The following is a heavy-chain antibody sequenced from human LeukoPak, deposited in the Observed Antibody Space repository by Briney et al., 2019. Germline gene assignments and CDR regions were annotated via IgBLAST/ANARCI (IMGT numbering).Heavy chain of an antibody. D-gene: IGHD2-15*01. J-gene: IGHJ6*02. CDR2: IYHSGTT. CDR1: GDSFSSNYW. CDR3: ARDRGGLTYGKDI. Sequence: SETLSLTCAVSGDSFSSNYWWNWVRQSPGKGLEWIGEIYHSGTTNYNPSLKSRVSISLDKSKNQLSLKVNSVTAADTAVYYCARDRGGLTYGKDIWGQGTTVIVSS. V-gene: IGHV4-4*02.